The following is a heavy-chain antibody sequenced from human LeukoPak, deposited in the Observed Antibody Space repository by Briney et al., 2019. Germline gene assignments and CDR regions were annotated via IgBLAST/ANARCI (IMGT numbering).Heavy chain of an antibody. D-gene: IGHD5-12*01. CDR3: AKVNSGYDGPPDY. J-gene: IGHJ4*02. Sequence: GGSLRLSCAASGLRFGSYWMNWVRQAPGKGLEWVANMNQDGSEKNYVDSVKGRFTISRDNTKNSLFLQMNSLRAEDTAVYYCAKVNSGYDGPPDYWGQGTLVTVSS. CDR1: GLRFGSYW. V-gene: IGHV3-7*03. CDR2: MNQDGSEK.